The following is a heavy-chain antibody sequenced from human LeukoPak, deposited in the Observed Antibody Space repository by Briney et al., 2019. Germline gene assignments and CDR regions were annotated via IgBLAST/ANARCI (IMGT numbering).Heavy chain of an antibody. CDR2: IYYSGST. D-gene: IGHD2-2*01. CDR3: ASGEPVASNWFDP. J-gene: IGHJ5*02. Sequence: SETLSLTCTASGGSISSSSYYWGWIRQPPGKGLEWIGNIYYSGSTYYNPSLKSRVTISVDKSKNQFSLKLSSVTAADTAVYYCASGEPVASNWFDPRGQGTLVTVSS. V-gene: IGHV4-39*07. CDR1: GGSISSSSYY.